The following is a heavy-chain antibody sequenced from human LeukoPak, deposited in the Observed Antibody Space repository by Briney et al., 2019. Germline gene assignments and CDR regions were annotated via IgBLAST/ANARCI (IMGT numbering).Heavy chain of an antibody. CDR3: AATYYDILTGYYTYFDY. Sequence: AGSLSLSCAASGFTASSNYMSWVRQAPGKGLEWVSVIYSGGSTYYADSVKGRFTISRDNSKNTLYLQMNNLRAEDTAVYYCAATYYDILTGYYTYFDYWGQGTLVTVSS. CDR2: IYSGGST. D-gene: IGHD3-9*01. V-gene: IGHV3-53*01. CDR1: GFTASSNY. J-gene: IGHJ4*02.